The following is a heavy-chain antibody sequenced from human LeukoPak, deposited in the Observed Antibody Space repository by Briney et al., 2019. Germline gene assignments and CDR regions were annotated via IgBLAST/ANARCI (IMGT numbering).Heavy chain of an antibody. J-gene: IGHJ6*03. CDR3: AAGLGYYYYYYMDV. Sequence: TPSETLSLTCTVSGGSISSGGYYWSWIRQHPGKGLEWIGYIYYSGSTYYNPSLKGRVTMSVDTSKNQFSLQLSSVTAADTAVYYCAAGLGYYYYYYMDVWGKGTTVTVSS. D-gene: IGHD3/OR15-3a*01. CDR1: GGSISSGGYY. V-gene: IGHV4-31*03. CDR2: IYYSGST.